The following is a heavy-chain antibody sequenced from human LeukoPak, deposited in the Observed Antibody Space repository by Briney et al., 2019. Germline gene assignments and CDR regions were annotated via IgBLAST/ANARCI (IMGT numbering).Heavy chain of an antibody. V-gene: IGHV5-51*01. CDR2: IYPGDSDT. D-gene: IGHD3-10*01. J-gene: IGHJ4*02. CDR1: GYSFTSYW. CDR3: ASPRVWFGDPDTSFDY. Sequence: GESLKISCKGSGYSFTSYWIAWVRQMPGKGLEWMGIIYPGDSDTRYSPSFQGQVTISVDKSISTAYLQWSSLKASDTAIYYCASPRVWFGDPDTSFDYWGQGTLVTVSS.